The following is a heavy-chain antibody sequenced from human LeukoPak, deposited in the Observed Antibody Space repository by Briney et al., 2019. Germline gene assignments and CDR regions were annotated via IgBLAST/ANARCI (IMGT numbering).Heavy chain of an antibody. CDR2: INPSGGST. V-gene: IGHV1-46*01. D-gene: IGHD3-10*01. CDR3: ARANYHGSGSYCDY. Sequence: ASVKVSCKASGYTFTSYDINWVRQAPGQGLEWMGIINPSGGSTSYAQKLQGRVTMTTDTSTTTAYMELRSLRSGDTAVYYCARANYHGSGSYCDYWGQGTLVTVSS. CDR1: GYTFTSYD. J-gene: IGHJ4*02.